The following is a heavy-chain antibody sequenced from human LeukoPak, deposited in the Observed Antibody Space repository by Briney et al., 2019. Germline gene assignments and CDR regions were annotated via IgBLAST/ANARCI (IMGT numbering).Heavy chain of an antibody. CDR3: VRDGDAYDFDH. Sequence: GGSLRLSCASSGFSIRGYWMHWVRQAPGKGLMWVSRIKSDGSWTNYADSVRGRFTISRDNAKNTLYLQMIGLRAEDTAIYYCVRDGDAYDFDHWGQGILVTVSS. V-gene: IGHV3-74*01. CDR1: GFSIRGYW. D-gene: IGHD5-12*01. J-gene: IGHJ4*02. CDR2: IKSDGSWT.